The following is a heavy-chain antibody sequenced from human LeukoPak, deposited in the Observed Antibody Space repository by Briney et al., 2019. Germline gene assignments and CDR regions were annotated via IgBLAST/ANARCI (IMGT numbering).Heavy chain of an antibody. CDR1: GFALVRDW. Sequence: GGSLRLSCAASGFALVRDWMHWVRQAPGKGLVWVSRINEDGSTTNHADSVKGRFTISRDNAKNTLYMQMNSLRAEDTAVYYCVRDLGGRSGHWGQGTLVTVSS. J-gene: IGHJ4*02. D-gene: IGHD1-26*01. CDR2: INEDGSTT. V-gene: IGHV3-74*01. CDR3: VRDLGGRSGH.